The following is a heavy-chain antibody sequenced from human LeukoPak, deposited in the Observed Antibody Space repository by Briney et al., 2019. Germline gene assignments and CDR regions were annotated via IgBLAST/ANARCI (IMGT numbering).Heavy chain of an antibody. Sequence: ASVKVSCKASGYTFTGYYMHWVRQAPGQGLEWMGWINPNSGGTNYAQKFQGRVTMTRDTSISTAYMELSRLRSDDTAVYHCARDVDIVVVPAATTNDYWGQGTLVTVSS. CDR1: GYTFTGYY. J-gene: IGHJ4*02. D-gene: IGHD2-2*03. V-gene: IGHV1-2*02. CDR3: ARDVDIVVVPAATTNDY. CDR2: INPNSGGT.